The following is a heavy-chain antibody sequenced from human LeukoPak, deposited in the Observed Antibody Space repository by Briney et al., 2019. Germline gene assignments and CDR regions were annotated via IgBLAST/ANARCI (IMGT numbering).Heavy chain of an antibody. J-gene: IGHJ4*02. D-gene: IGHD4-17*01. CDR3: ARGIESYGDYGY. V-gene: IGHV4-59*01. Sequence: SETLSLTCTVSGGSISGSYWSWIRQPPGKGLEWIAYMYNSGSTNYNPFLKSRVTISIDTSKNQFSLKLSSLTAADTAIYYCARGIESYGDYGYWGQGILVTVSS. CDR1: GGSISGSY. CDR2: MYNSGST.